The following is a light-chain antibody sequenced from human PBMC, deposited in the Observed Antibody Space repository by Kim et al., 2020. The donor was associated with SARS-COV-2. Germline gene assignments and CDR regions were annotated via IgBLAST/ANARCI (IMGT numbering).Light chain of an antibody. J-gene: IGKJ2*01. V-gene: IGKV1-9*01. CDR3: QQFQSYPYT. CDR2: AAS. Sequence: SASRGDRVTITCRASQGISSFLAWLQQKPGKAPAHLIYAASTLQSGVPSRFSGSGSGTEYSLTITGLQPEDFATYFCQQFQSYPYTFGQGTKLEI. CDR1: QGISSF.